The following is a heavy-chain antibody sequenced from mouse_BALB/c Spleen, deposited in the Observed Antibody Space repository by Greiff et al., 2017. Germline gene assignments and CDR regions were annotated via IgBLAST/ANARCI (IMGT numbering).Heavy chain of an antibody. Sequence: DQLQQSGAELVRSGASVKLSCTASGFNIKDYYMHWVKQRPEQGLEWIGWIDPENGDTEYAPKFQGKATMTADTSSNTAYLQLSSLTSEDTAVYYCARAMGYMDYWGQGTSVTVSS. V-gene: IGHV14-4*02. J-gene: IGHJ4*01. CDR2: IDPENGDT. CDR3: ARAMGYMDY. CDR1: GFNIKDYY. D-gene: IGHD3-3*01.